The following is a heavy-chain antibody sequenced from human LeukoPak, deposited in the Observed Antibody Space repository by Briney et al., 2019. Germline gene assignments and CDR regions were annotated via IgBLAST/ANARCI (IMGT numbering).Heavy chain of an antibody. V-gene: IGHV4-34*01. CDR2: INHSGST. CDR3: ARGDYSNQNWFDP. Sequence: SETLSLTCAVYGGSFSGYYWGWIRQPPGKGLEWIGEINHSGSTNYNPSLKSRVTISVDTSKNQFSLKLSSVTAADTAVYYCARGDYSNQNWFDPWGQGTLDTVSS. D-gene: IGHD4-11*01. J-gene: IGHJ5*02. CDR1: GGSFSGYY.